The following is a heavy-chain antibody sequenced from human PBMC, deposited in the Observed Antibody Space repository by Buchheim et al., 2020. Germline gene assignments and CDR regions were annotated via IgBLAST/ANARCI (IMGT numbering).Heavy chain of an antibody. CDR3: AKDSLESYYDSSGHG. D-gene: IGHD3-22*01. Sequence: EVQLLESGGGLVQPGGSLRLSCAASGFTFSNYAITWVRQAPGKGLEWVSGISGSRDYTYYADSVKGRFTISRDNSKNTLFLQMNSLRAEDTAVYYCAKDSLESYYDSSGHGWGQGTL. CDR2: ISGSRDYT. V-gene: IGHV3-23*01. CDR1: GFTFSNYA. J-gene: IGHJ4*02.